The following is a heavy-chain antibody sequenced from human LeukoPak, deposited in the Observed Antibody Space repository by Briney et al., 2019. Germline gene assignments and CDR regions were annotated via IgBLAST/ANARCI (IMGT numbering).Heavy chain of an antibody. CDR1: GGSISSGGYS. CDR3: ARAPGNWYFDL. V-gene: IGHV4-30-2*05. J-gene: IGHJ2*01. Sequence: SQTLSLTCAVSGGSISSGGYSWSWIRQPPGKGLEWIGYIYYSGSTYYNPSLKSRVTISVDTSKNQFSLKLSSVTAADTAVYYCARAPGNWYFDLWGRGTLVTVSS. CDR2: IYYSGST.